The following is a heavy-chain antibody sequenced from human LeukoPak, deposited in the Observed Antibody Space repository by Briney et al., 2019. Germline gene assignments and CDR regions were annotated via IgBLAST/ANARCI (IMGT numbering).Heavy chain of an antibody. Sequence: GASVKVSCKASGYTFTAYYIHWIRQAPGQGLDWVGWTNPNTGVTKYAQKFQGRVTMTRDTSISTAYMELNSLTSDDTAVYFCTRGWGSLWYFDHWGQGTLVTVSS. CDR2: TNPNTGVT. CDR1: GYTFTAYY. J-gene: IGHJ4*02. D-gene: IGHD3-16*01. V-gene: IGHV1-2*02. CDR3: TRGWGSLWYFDH.